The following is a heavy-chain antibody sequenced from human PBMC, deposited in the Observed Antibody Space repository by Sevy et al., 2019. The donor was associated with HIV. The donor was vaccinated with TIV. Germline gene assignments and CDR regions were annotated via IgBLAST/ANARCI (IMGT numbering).Heavy chain of an antibody. D-gene: IGHD1-26*01. CDR1: GFSLSGYG. CDR2: IWYDGSNK. V-gene: IGHV3-33*01. J-gene: IGHJ4*02. Sequence: GGSLRLSCAASGFSLSGYGMHWVRQAPGKGLEWVAVIWYDGSNKYYADSVKGRFTISRDNSKNTLYLQMNSLRAEDTAVYYCARGGWELLSFDYWGQGTLVTVSS. CDR3: ARGGWELLSFDY.